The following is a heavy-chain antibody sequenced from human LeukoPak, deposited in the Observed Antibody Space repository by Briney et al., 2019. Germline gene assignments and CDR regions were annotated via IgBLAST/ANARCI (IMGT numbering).Heavy chain of an antibody. CDR2: IFYSGST. J-gene: IGHJ4*02. V-gene: IGHV4-39*07. D-gene: IGHD2-21*02. CDR3: ARERVVTAIHYFDY. Sequence: PSETLPLTCTVSGGSISSTYYYWGWLRQPPEKGLEWIGTIFYSGSTYYNPSLESRVTISVDTSKNQFSLKLSSVTAADTAVYYCARERVVTAIHYFDYWGQGTLVTVSS. CDR1: GGSISSTYYY.